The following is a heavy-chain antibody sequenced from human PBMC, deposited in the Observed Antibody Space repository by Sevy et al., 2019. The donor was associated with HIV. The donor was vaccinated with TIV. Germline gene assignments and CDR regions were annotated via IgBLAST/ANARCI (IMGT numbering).Heavy chain of an antibody. V-gene: IGHV4-59*13. CDR1: GGSNNNYY. Sequence: SETLSLTCSLSGGSNNNYYWSWIRQPPGKGLEWIGDIYHTGSTNYNPSLKSRVTISIDKSNNQFSLKLSSVTAADTAVYYCAASYYDFLTGSGGWFDPWGRGTLVTVSS. CDR3: AASYYDFLTGSGGWFDP. D-gene: IGHD3-9*01. J-gene: IGHJ5*02. CDR2: IYHTGST.